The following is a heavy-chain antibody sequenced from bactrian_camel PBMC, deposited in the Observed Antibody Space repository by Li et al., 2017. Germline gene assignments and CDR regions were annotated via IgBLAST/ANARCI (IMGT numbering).Heavy chain of an antibody. D-gene: IGHD1*01. CDR1: GFAFMNSW. Sequence: HVQLVESGGGLVQPGKSLRLSCATSGFAFMNSWLHWVRQAPGKGLQWVAGIYTGDGNTDLSDFAKGRFTGSRDNTQNMIYLQMNNLKSDDTALYYCVLNLSYWGQGTQVTVS. J-gene: IGHJ4*01. CDR2: IYTGDGNT. CDR3: VLNLSY. V-gene: IGHV3S6*01.